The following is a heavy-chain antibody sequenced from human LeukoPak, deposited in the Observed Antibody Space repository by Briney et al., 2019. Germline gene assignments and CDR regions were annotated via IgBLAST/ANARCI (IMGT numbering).Heavy chain of an antibody. D-gene: IGHD6-6*01. Sequence: SETLSLTCTVSGGSISSSSYYWGWIRQPPGKGLEWIGSIYYSGSTYYNPSLKSRVTISVDTSKNQFSLKLSSATAADTAVYYCARLRGSSDFDYWGQGTLVTVSS. CDR2: IYYSGST. CDR3: ARLRGSSDFDY. J-gene: IGHJ4*02. CDR1: GGSISSSSYY. V-gene: IGHV4-39*01.